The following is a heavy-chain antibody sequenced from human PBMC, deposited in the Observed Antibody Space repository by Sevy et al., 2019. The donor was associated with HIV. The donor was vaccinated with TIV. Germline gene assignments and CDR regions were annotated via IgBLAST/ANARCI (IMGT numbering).Heavy chain of an antibody. CDR3: ARGDGFFGVVRYDALDI. Sequence: GGSLRLSCAASGFTFSDYYMSWIRQAPGKGLEWVSYISSSGSTIYYSDSVKGRFTISRDNAKNSLYLQMNSLRAEDTAVHYCARGDGFFGVVRYDALDIWGQGTMVTVSS. V-gene: IGHV3-11*01. J-gene: IGHJ3*02. CDR1: GFTFSDYY. D-gene: IGHD3-3*01. CDR2: ISSSGSTI.